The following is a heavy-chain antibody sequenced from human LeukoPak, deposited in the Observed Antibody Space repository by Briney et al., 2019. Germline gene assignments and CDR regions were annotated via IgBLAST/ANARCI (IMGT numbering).Heavy chain of an antibody. J-gene: IGHJ5*02. Sequence: ASVKVSCKASGGTFSSYAISWVRQAPGQGLEWMGGIIPIFGTANYAQKFQGRVTITADESTSTAYMELSSLRSEDTAVYYCARELGCSSTSCYTQRWFDPWGQGTLVTVSS. V-gene: IGHV1-69*13. CDR3: ARELGCSSTSCYTQRWFDP. CDR1: GGTFSSYA. CDR2: IIPIFGTA. D-gene: IGHD2-2*02.